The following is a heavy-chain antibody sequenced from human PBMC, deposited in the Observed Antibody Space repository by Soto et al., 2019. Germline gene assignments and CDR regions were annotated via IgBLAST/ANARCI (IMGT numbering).Heavy chain of an antibody. D-gene: IGHD4-4*01. CDR3: ARDPKSRLHDSFLYYFDY. CDR2: ISYDGSNK. V-gene: IGHV3-30-3*01. CDR1: GFTFSSYA. Sequence: QVQLVESGGGVVQPGRSLRLSCAASGFTFSSYAMHWVRQAPGKGLEWVAVISYDGSNKYYADSVKGRFTISRDNSKNTLYLQMNSLRAEDTAVYYCARDPKSRLHDSFLYYFDYWGQGTLVTVSS. J-gene: IGHJ4*02.